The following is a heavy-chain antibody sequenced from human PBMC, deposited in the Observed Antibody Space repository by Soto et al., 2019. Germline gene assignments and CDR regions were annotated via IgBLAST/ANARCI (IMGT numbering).Heavy chain of an antibody. CDR3: SRVGCSNSKCYTRGMDV. Sequence: QMHLQESGPGLVKPSETLSLTCTVSGGSISGYYWSWVRQPAGKGLEWVGSIYSDGTTNYSPSLKSRVTMSLDTSKDQFSLHLNSVTAADTAVYYCSRVGCSNSKCYTRGMDVWGQGTTVTVSS. D-gene: IGHD2-2*01. CDR2: IYSDGTT. J-gene: IGHJ6*02. CDR1: GGSISGYY. V-gene: IGHV4-4*07.